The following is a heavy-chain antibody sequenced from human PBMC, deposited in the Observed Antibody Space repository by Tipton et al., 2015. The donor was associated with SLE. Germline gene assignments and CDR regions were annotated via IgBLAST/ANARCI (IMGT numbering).Heavy chain of an antibody. D-gene: IGHD2-15*01. V-gene: IGHV3-23*01. CDR2: ISGNGDGT. CDR3: VRLSGLLLISDY. CDR1: GFMFSNYA. Sequence: SLRLSCAASGFMFSNYAMTWVRQAPGKGLEWVSTISGNGDGTYNAASVKGRFTISRDNAKNSLYLQLNTLRADDTALYYCVRLSGLLLISDYWGQGTLVTVSS. J-gene: IGHJ4*02.